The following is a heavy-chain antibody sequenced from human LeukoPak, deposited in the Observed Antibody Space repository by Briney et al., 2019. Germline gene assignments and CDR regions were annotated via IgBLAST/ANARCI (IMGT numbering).Heavy chain of an antibody. V-gene: IGHV4-4*07. CDR2: IYTSGSA. CDR3: ARETTSTVNYDY. D-gene: IGHD4-17*01. CDR1: GDSMNIYY. J-gene: IGHJ4*02. Sequence: SETLSLTCFVSGDSMNIYYWNWIRQPAGKGLEWIGRIYTSGSANYNPSLKSRVTMSVDTSKNQFSLNLSSVTAADTAVYYCARETTSTVNYDYWGQGTLVTVSS.